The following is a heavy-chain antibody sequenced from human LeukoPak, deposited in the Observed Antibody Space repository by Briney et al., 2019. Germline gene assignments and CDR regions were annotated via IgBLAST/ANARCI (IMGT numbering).Heavy chain of an antibody. CDR2: ISGSGGST. D-gene: IGHD5-12*01. Sequence: GGSLRLSCAASGFTFSSYAMSWVRQAPGKGLEWVSAISGSGGSTYYADSVKGRFTISRDNSKNTLYLQMNSLRVEDTAVYYCANWGDIVAKTLDYWGQGTLVTVSS. V-gene: IGHV3-23*01. CDR1: GFTFSSYA. CDR3: ANWGDIVAKTLDY. J-gene: IGHJ4*02.